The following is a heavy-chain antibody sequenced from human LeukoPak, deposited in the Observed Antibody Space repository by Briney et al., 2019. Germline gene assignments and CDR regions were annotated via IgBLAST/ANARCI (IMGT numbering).Heavy chain of an antibody. D-gene: IGHD3-10*01. CDR2: ISAYNGNT. Sequence: GASVKVSCKASRYTYTPYGIHWLRQAPGQGLEWMGWISAYNGNTNYAQKLQGRVTMTTDTSTSTAYMELGSLRSDDTAVYYCTRRPSQVHVVIITGYFDDWGQGTLVTVSS. V-gene: IGHV1-18*01. CDR3: TRRPSQVHVVIITGYFDD. J-gene: IGHJ4*02. CDR1: RYTYTPYG.